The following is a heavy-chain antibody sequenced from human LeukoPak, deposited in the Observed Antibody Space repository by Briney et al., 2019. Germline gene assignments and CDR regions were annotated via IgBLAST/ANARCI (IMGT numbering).Heavy chain of an antibody. CDR3: ARPYYYDSRIDP. V-gene: IGHV4-30-4*01. CDR1: GGSISSGDYY. Sequence: SETLSLTCTVSGGSISSGDYYRSWIRQPPGKGLEWIGYMYYSGSTYYNPSLKSRATISVDTSKNQFSLKLSSVTAADTAVYYCARPYYYDSRIDPWGQGTLVTVSS. CDR2: MYYSGST. D-gene: IGHD3-22*01. J-gene: IGHJ5*02.